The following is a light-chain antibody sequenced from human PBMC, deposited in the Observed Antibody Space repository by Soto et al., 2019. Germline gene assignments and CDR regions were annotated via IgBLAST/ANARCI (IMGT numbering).Light chain of an antibody. V-gene: IGLV1-44*01. CDR3: AAWDASLGGFYV. CDR1: RSSIGSNT. Sequence: QSALIQPPSASVTTWHRVTIYCSGSRSSIGSNTVTWYQHLPGSAPKLLIYSNNHRPSGVPDRFSASKAGASASLAISGLQSEDEGDYYCAAWDASLGGFYVFGSGTKVTVL. J-gene: IGLJ1*01. CDR2: SNN.